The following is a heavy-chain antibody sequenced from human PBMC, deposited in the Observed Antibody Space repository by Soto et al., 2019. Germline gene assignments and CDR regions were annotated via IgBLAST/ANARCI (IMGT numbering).Heavy chain of an antibody. CDR3: ARAPVVLVPAAITFFDY. Sequence: ASGRGSCKASGYTFTSYGISWVRQAPGQGLEWMGWISSYNGNTNYAQKLQGRVTMTTDTSTSTAYMELRSLRSDDTAVYYCARAPVVLVPAAITFFDYWGQGTLVTVSS. D-gene: IGHD2-2*01. V-gene: IGHV1-18*01. CDR1: GYTFTSYG. J-gene: IGHJ4*02. CDR2: ISSYNGNT.